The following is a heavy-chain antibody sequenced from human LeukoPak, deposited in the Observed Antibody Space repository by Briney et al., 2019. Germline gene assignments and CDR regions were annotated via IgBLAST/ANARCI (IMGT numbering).Heavy chain of an antibody. Sequence: GGSLRLSCEASGLTFSSYAMSWFRQAPGKGLEWVSAISGSGGSTYYADSVKGRFTISRDNSKNTLYLQMNSLRAEDTAVYYCAKDDPGIAVAGTFDYWGQGTLVTVSS. V-gene: IGHV3-23*01. CDR1: GLTFSSYA. D-gene: IGHD6-19*01. J-gene: IGHJ4*02. CDR2: ISGSGGST. CDR3: AKDDPGIAVAGTFDY.